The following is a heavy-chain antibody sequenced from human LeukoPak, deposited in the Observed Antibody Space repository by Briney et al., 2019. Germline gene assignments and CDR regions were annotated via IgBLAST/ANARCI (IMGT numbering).Heavy chain of an antibody. CDR3: ARRHVVPAAMMMYYYYYGMDV. D-gene: IGHD2-2*01. CDR1: GFTFSDYY. Sequence: PGGSLRLSCAASGFTFSDYYMSWIRQAPGKGLEWVSYISSSGSTIYYADSVKGRFTISRDNAKNSLYLQMNSLRAEDTAVYYCARRHVVPAAMMMYYYYYGMDVWGQGTTVTVSS. CDR2: ISSSGSTI. J-gene: IGHJ6*02. V-gene: IGHV3-11*01.